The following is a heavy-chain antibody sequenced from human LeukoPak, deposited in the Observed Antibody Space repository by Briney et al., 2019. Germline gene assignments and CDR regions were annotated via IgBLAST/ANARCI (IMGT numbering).Heavy chain of an antibody. V-gene: IGHV4-59*01. CDR3: VRVGTGTIDY. CDR1: GGSISGYY. Sequence: SETLALTCTVSGGSISGYYWGWIRQPPGKRLEWIGYIYYSGSTNYHPSLKSRVTISVDTSKDQFSLKLSSVTAADTGFYYCVRVGTGTIDYWGQGTLVTVSS. J-gene: IGHJ4*02. CDR2: IYYSGST. D-gene: IGHD1-1*01.